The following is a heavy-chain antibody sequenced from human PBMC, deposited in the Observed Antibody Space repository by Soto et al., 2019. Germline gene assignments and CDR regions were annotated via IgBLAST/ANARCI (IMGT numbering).Heavy chain of an antibody. CDR2: ISGSGGST. CDR3: AKDLTGNIMIVLALGY. V-gene: IGHV3-23*01. Sequence: WASLSLSGSASAFTFSSDAMSSVRQASGRGLGWVSAISGSGGSTYYADSVQGRFTISRDNSKNTLYLQMNSLRAEDTAVYYCAKDLTGNIMIVLALGYWVHGTPVTVST. CDR1: AFTFSSDA. D-gene: IGHD3-16*01. J-gene: IGHJ4*03.